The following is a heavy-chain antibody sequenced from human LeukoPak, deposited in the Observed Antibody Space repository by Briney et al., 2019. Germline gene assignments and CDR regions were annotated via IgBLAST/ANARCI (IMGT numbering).Heavy chain of an antibody. Sequence: ASVKVSCKASGYTFAKYAIHWVRQASGQRLEWMGWINAGNGNTRYSQKFQGRVTITRDTSASTAYMELSSLRSEDTAVYYCASEAAAGKPYFDYWGQGTLVTVSS. J-gene: IGHJ4*02. V-gene: IGHV1-3*01. D-gene: IGHD6-13*01. CDR3: ASEAAAGKPYFDY. CDR1: GYTFAKYA. CDR2: INAGNGNT.